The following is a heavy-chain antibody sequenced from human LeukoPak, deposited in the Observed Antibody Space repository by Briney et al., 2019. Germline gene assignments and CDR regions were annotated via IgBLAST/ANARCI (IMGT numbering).Heavy chain of an antibody. J-gene: IGHJ5*02. D-gene: IGHD1-26*01. Sequence: ASVKVSCKASGYSFTSYYMHWVRQAPGQGLEWMGLINPSGSSTTYAQRFQGRVTMTRDISTSTDYMELTSLTSDDTAMYYCPRDNSVGETAWWFDPWGQGTLVTVSS. CDR2: INPSGSST. CDR3: PRDNSVGETAWWFDP. V-gene: IGHV1-46*01. CDR1: GYSFTSYY.